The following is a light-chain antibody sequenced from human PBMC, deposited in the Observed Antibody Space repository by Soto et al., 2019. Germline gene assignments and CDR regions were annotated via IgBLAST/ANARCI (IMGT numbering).Light chain of an antibody. Sequence: QSVLTQPASVSGCPGQSITISCTGTSSDVVGYNYVSWYQQHPGKAPKLMIYDVSNRPSGVSNRFSGSKSGNTASLTISGLQAEDEADYYCSSYTSSSTLEYVFGTGTKVTVL. J-gene: IGLJ1*01. V-gene: IGLV2-14*01. CDR1: SSDVVGYNY. CDR3: SSYTSSSTLEYV. CDR2: DVS.